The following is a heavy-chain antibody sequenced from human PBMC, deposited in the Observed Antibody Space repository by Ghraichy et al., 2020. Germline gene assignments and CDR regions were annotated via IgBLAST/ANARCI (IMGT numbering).Heavy chain of an antibody. CDR1: GYTFTSYS. D-gene: IGHD3-3*01. V-gene: IGHV1-3*01. Sequence: ASVKVSCKASGYTFTSYSIQWVRQAPGQRLEWMGWINADNGNTKHSPKFQGRVTITRDTTASTAYMEMSSLRSEDTAVYYCAREHDSWSDYRFDYWSQGTLVTASS. CDR3: AREHDSWSDYRFDY. J-gene: IGHJ4*02. CDR2: INADNGNT.